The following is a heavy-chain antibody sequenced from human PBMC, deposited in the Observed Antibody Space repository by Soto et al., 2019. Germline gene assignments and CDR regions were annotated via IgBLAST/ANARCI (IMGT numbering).Heavy chain of an antibody. Sequence: GGSLRLSCAASGFTFSTYWMNWVRQAPGKGLEWVANIKQDGSEKYYVDSVKGRFAISRDNAKDSLFLQMNNLRAEDTAVYYCVRNWSTFWGMDVWGQGTTVTVS. J-gene: IGHJ6*02. CDR3: VRNWSTFWGMDV. V-gene: IGHV3-7*01. CDR2: IKQDGSEK. CDR1: GFTFSTYW.